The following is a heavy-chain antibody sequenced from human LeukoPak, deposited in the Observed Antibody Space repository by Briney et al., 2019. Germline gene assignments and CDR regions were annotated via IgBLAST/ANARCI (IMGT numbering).Heavy chain of an antibody. Sequence: SETLSLTCAVYGGSFSGCYWSWIRQPPGKGLEWIGEINHSGSTNYNPSLKSRVTISVDTSKNQFSLRLSSVTAADTAVYYCATPDSSGYYYLSWGQGTLVTVSS. CDR2: INHSGST. J-gene: IGHJ5*02. CDR3: ATPDSSGYYYLS. V-gene: IGHV4-34*01. CDR1: GGSFSGCY. D-gene: IGHD3-22*01.